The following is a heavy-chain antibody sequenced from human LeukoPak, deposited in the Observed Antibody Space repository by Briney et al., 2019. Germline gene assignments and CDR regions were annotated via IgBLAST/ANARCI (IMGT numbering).Heavy chain of an antibody. V-gene: IGHV5-10-1*01. CDR3: ARHRTVTTRWDYYYGMDV. CDR2: IDPSDSYT. Sequence: AESLRISCKGSGYSFTSYWISWVRRMPGKGLGWMGRIDPSDSYTNYSPSFQGHVTISADKSISTAYLQWSSLKASDTAMYYCARHRTVTTRWDYYYGMDVWGQGTTVTVSS. D-gene: IGHD4-11*01. CDR1: GYSFTSYW. J-gene: IGHJ6*02.